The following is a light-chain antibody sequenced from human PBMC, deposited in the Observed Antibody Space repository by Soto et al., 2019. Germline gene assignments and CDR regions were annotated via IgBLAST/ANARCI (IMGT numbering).Light chain of an antibody. CDR3: QSYDSSLSGLYV. V-gene: IGLV1-40*01. J-gene: IGLJ1*01. CDR1: SSNIGAGYD. Sequence: QSVLTQPPSVSGAPGQRVTISCTGSSSNIGAGYDVHWYQQLPGTAPKLLIYGNSNRPSGVPDRFSGSKSGTSASLAITGLQAEDEADYYCQSYDSSLSGLYVFGTGNKV. CDR2: GNS.